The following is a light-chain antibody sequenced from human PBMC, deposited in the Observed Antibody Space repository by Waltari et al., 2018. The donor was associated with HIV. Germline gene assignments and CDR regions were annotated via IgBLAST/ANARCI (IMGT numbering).Light chain of an antibody. CDR2: DVS. CDR3: CSYAGSYTWV. V-gene: IGLV2-11*01. CDR1: RSDVGGYNY. J-gene: IGLJ3*02. Sequence: QSALTQPRSVSGSPGQSVTISCTGTRSDVGGYNYFSWYQQHPGKAPKLMIYDVSKRPSGVPDRFSGSKSGNTASLTISGLQAEDEADYYCCSYAGSYTWVFGGGTKLTVL.